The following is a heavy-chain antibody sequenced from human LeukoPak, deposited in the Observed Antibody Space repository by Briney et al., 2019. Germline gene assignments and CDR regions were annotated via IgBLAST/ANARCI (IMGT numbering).Heavy chain of an antibody. V-gene: IGHV3-48*01. Sequence: GGSLRLSCAASGFTFSSYSMNWVRQAPGKGLEWVSYISSSSSTIYYADSVKGRFTISRDNAKNSLYLQMNSLRAEDTAVYYCARVLADDFWSGSLDYWGQGTLVTVSS. CDR2: ISSSSSTI. D-gene: IGHD3-3*01. CDR1: GFTFSSYS. J-gene: IGHJ4*02. CDR3: ARVLADDFWSGSLDY.